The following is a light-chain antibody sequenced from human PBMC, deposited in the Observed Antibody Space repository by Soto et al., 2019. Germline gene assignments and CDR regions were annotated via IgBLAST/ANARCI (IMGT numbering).Light chain of an antibody. Sequence: QSVLTQPASVSGSPGQSITISCTGTSSDVGDYNYVSWYQQYPGKAPKLMIYDVSNRPSGVSNRFSGSKSGNTASLTISGLQADDEADYYCSSYRSSSTPFVFGTGTKVTVL. CDR3: SSYRSSSTPFV. CDR1: SSDVGDYNY. V-gene: IGLV2-14*01. CDR2: DVS. J-gene: IGLJ1*01.